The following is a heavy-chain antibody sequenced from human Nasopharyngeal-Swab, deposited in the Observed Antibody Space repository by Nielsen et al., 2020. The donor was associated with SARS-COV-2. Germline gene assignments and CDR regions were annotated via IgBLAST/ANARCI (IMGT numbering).Heavy chain of an antibody. CDR2: FYYSGIT. V-gene: IGHV4-59*12. J-gene: IGHJ4*02. D-gene: IGHD1-26*01. CDR1: GGSISSYY. Sequence: AETLCLTCTGSGGSISSYYWSWMRQSPGEGLEWIGYFYYSGITNYNPSLKSRVTILIDTSKNQFSLKLNSVTAADTAVYYCAREVVGGLVDSWGQGTLVTVSS. CDR3: AREVVGGLVDS.